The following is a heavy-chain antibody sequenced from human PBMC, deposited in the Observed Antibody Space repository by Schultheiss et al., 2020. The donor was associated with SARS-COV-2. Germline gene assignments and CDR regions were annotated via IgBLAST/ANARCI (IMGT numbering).Heavy chain of an antibody. CDR3: ARMYYYDSSGYATEPDAFDI. D-gene: IGHD3-22*01. V-gene: IGHV4-34*09. Sequence: LRLSCAVYGGSFSGYYWSWIRQHPGKGLEWIGYIQNSGNTYYNPSLKSRLTISVDTSKNHFSLKLSSVTAADTAVYYCARMYYYDSSGYATEPDAFDIWGQGTMVTVSS. J-gene: IGHJ3*02. CDR2: IQNSGNT. CDR1: GGSFSGYY.